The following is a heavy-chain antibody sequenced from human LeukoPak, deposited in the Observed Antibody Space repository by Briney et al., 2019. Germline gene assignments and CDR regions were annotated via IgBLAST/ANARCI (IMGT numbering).Heavy chain of an antibody. Sequence: SVNLSFKASGYTFTDYYLHWMRQPPAQGQELKGWINSNSRGLNNPQKFPGKVTKTRYTSIDTADMELSRLRSDGTGVYYWARDTLRWELLCWGQGTLVTVSS. J-gene: IGHJ4*02. D-gene: IGHD1-26*01. CDR1: GYTFTDYY. CDR3: ARDTLRWELLC. V-gene: IGHV1-2*02. CDR2: INSNSRGL.